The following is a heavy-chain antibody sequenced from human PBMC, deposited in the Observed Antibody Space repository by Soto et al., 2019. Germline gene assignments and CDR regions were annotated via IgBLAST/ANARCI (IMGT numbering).Heavy chain of an antibody. CDR3: AKVTYYDILTGYNDAFDI. J-gene: IGHJ3*02. D-gene: IGHD3-9*01. CDR2: ISGSGGST. V-gene: IGHV3-23*01. CDR1: GFTFSSYA. Sequence: PGGSLRLSCAASGFTFSSYAMSWVRQAPGKGLEWVSAISGSGGSTYYADSVKGRFTISRDNSKNTLYLQMNSLRAEDTAVYYCAKVTYYDILTGYNDAFDIWGQGTMVTVSS.